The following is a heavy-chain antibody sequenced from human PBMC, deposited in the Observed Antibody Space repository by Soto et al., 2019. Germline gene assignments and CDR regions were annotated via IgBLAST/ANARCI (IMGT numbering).Heavy chain of an antibody. D-gene: IGHD2-2*01. CDR1: GFTFSSYS. CDR2: ISSSSSTI. J-gene: IGHJ4*02. V-gene: IGHV3-48*02. Sequence: PGGSLRLSCAASGFTFSSYSMNWVRQAPGKGLEWVSYISSSSSTIYYADSVKGRFTISRDNAKNLLYLQMNSLRDEDTAVYYCARYCISTNCYDDFDYWGQGTLVTVSS. CDR3: ARYCISTNCYDDFDY.